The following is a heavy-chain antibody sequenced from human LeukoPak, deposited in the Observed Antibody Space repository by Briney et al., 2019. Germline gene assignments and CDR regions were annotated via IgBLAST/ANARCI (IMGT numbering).Heavy chain of an antibody. D-gene: IGHD3-22*01. V-gene: IGHV3-48*04. J-gene: IGHJ4*02. CDR3: ATEPPLGDTSSYYFNY. CDR2: ISNSGDTI. Sequence: PGGSLRLSCAASGFTFSSYDMNWVRQAPGKGLEWVSYISNSGDTIYYADSVKGRFTISRDNAKKSLYLQMNSLRAEDTAVYYCATEPPLGDTSSYYFNYRGQGTVVTVSS. CDR1: GFTFSSYD.